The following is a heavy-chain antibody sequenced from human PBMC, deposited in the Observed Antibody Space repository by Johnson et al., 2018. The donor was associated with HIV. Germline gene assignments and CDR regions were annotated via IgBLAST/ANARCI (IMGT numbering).Heavy chain of an antibody. CDR1: GFTFGDYA. J-gene: IGHJ3*02. CDR3: TSRNYYDSSGYAERDDAFDI. CDR2: IRSKAYGGTT. D-gene: IGHD3-22*01. V-gene: IGHV3-49*04. Sequence: MLLVESGGGLVKPGGSLRLSCAASGFTFGDYAMSWVRQAPGKGLEWVGFIRSKAYGGTTEYAASVKGRFTISRDDSKSIAYLQMNSLKTEDTAVYYCTSRNYYDSSGYAERDDAFDIWGQGTMVTVSS.